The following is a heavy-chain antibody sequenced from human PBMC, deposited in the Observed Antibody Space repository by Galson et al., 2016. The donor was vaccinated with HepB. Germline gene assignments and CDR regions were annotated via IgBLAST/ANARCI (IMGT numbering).Heavy chain of an antibody. D-gene: IGHD4-17*01. V-gene: IGHV3-9*01. Sequence: SLRLSCAASGFTFENYAMHWVRQVPGKGLEWVSSITWNSGSKGYADSVKGRFTISRDNAKNSLYQQMNSLRPEDTALYYCAKGFYGDFPSWFDPWGQGTLVTVSS. CDR2: ITWNSGSK. CDR3: AKGFYGDFPSWFDP. J-gene: IGHJ5*02. CDR1: GFTFENYA.